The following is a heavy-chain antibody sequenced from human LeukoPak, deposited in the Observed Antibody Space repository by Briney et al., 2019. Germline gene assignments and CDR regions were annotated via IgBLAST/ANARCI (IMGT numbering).Heavy chain of an antibody. Sequence: SETLSLTCAVYGGSFSGYYWSWIRQPPGKGLEWIGEINHSGSTNYNPSLKSRVTISVDTSKNQFSLKLSSVTAADTAVYYCARAGRVAAAGKDYYYGMDVWGQGTTVTVSS. CDR1: GGSFSGYY. V-gene: IGHV4-34*01. CDR2: INHSGST. D-gene: IGHD6-13*01. CDR3: ARAGRVAAAGKDYYYGMDV. J-gene: IGHJ6*02.